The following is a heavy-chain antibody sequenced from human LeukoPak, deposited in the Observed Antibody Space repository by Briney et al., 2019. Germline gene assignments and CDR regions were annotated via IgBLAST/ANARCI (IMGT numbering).Heavy chain of an antibody. V-gene: IGHV3-23*01. CDR3: AKARVIYDSSGYYYYFDY. CDR1: GFTFSNYA. D-gene: IGHD3-22*01. J-gene: IGHJ4*02. CDR2: ISGSGRST. Sequence: GGSLRLSCAASGFTFSNYAMTWVRQAPGKGLEWVSIISGSGRSTYYADSVTGRFTISRDNSKNTLYLQMNSLRAEDTAVYYCAKARVIYDSSGYYYYFDYWGQGTLVTVSS.